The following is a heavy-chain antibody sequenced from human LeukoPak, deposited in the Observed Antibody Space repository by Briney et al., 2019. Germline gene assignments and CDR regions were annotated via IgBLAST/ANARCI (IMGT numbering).Heavy chain of an antibody. CDR2: ISYDGSNK. V-gene: IGHV3-30*18. CDR3: AKSPYCSSTSCYVSYSSYYHYYGMDV. D-gene: IGHD2-2*01. J-gene: IGHJ6*02. Sequence: PGRSLRLSCAASGFTFSSYGMHWVRQAPGKGLEWVAVISYDGSNKYYADSVKGRFTISRDNSKNTLYLQMNSLRAEDTAVYYCAKSPYCSSTSCYVSYSSYYHYYGMDVWGQGTTVTVSS. CDR1: GFTFSSYG.